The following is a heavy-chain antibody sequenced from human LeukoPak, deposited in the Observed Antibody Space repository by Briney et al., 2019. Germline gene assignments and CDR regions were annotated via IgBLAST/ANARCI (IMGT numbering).Heavy chain of an antibody. J-gene: IGHJ3*02. CDR2: IKQDGSEK. CDR3: ARDDTDSSSSTDAFDI. Sequence: GGSLRLSCAASGFTFSSYAMSWVRQAPGKGLEWVANIKQDGSEKYYVDSVKGRFTISRDNAKNSLYLQMNSLRAEDTAVYYCARDDTDSSSSTDAFDIWGQGTMVTVSS. CDR1: GFTFSSYA. V-gene: IGHV3-7*01. D-gene: IGHD6-6*01.